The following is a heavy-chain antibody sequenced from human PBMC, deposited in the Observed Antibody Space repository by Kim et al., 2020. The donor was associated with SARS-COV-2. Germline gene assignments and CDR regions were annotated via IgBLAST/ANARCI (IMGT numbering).Heavy chain of an antibody. D-gene: IGHD3-22*01. V-gene: IGHV3-11*06. J-gene: IGHJ2*01. Sequence: KGRFTRARDNAKNSLYLQMNSLIAEDTAVYYCARDQYYYDSSGYPRYFDLWGRGTLVTVSS. CDR3: ARDQYYYDSSGYPRYFDL.